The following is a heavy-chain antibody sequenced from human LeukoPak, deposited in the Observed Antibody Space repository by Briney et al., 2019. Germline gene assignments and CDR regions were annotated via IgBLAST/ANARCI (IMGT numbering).Heavy chain of an antibody. CDR1: GGSISSGGYS. V-gene: IGHV4-30-2*01. CDR2: IYHSGST. D-gene: IGHD3-22*01. Sequence: SETLSLTCAVSGGSISSGGYSWTWLRQQPGKGLEWIGYIYHSGSTYYNPSLKSRVTISVDRSKNQFSLKLSSVTAADTAVYYCVRVSSSGYYEYYFDYWGQGTLVTVSS. CDR3: VRVSSSGYYEYYFDY. J-gene: IGHJ4*02.